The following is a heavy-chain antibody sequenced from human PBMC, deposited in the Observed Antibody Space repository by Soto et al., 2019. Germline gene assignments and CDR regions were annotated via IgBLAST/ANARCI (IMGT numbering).Heavy chain of an antibody. V-gene: IGHV3-30*04. CDR1: GFTFSNYA. Sequence: QVQLVESGGGVVQPGRSLRLSCAASGFTFSNYAMHWVRQAPGKGLEWVTISSYDGSYKYYADSVQGRFTLSRDNSKNTLFLQMDSLRPEDTAVYYCARARRYYGDYYYGVDVCGQGTAVTVSS. CDR2: SSYDGSYK. D-gene: IGHD4-17*01. J-gene: IGHJ6*02. CDR3: ARARRYYGDYYYGVDV.